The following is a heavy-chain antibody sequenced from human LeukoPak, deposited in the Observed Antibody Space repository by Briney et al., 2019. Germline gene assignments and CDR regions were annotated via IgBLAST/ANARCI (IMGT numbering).Heavy chain of an antibody. J-gene: IGHJ4*02. Sequence: SQTLSLTCAISGDSVSSNSDAWNWIRQSPSRGLEWLVRTYYRSKWYYDYAVAVKSLISINPDKSKNQLSIHLSSGSPEDTAVYYCARDPVGGSTIFDYWGQGTLVTVSS. D-gene: IGHD1-26*01. V-gene: IGHV6-1*01. CDR2: TYYRSKWYY. CDR1: GDSVSSNSDA. CDR3: ARDPVGGSTIFDY.